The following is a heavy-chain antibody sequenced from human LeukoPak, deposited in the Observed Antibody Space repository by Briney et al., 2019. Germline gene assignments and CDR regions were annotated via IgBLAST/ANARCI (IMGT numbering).Heavy chain of an antibody. J-gene: IGHJ6*03. CDR3: ARGRDYYGSGAHYYMDV. CDR2: INHSGST. D-gene: IGHD3-10*01. CDR1: GGSFSGYY. Sequence: SETLSLTCAVYGGSFSGYYWSWIRQPPGKGLEWIGEINHSGSTNYNPSLKSRVTISVDTSKNQFSLKLSSVTAADTAVYDCARGRDYYGSGAHYYMDVWGKGTTVTVSS. V-gene: IGHV4-34*01.